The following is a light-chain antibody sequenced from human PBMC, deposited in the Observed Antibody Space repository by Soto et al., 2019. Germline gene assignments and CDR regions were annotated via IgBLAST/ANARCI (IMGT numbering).Light chain of an antibody. V-gene: IGKV1-5*03. CDR2: GAS. CDR1: ESISTW. CDR3: QRYSGLRS. J-gene: IGKJ1*01. Sequence: DIQMTQSPSSLSASVGDRVTITCRASESISTWLAWYQQKPGKAPKLLIYGASSLESGVPPRFSGDGSETAFTLTIGSLQRDDFGTYNWQRYSGLRSFGQGTKVELE.